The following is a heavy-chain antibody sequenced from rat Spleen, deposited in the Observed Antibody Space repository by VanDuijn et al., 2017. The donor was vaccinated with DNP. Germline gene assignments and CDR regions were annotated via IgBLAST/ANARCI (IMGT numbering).Heavy chain of an antibody. V-gene: IGHV5-25*01. CDR3: ARHGRVTTVATYWYFDF. CDR2: ITSGRGIT. J-gene: IGHJ1*01. Sequence: EVQLVESGGGLVQPGRSLKLSCAASGFTFSDYYMAWVRQVPGKGLEWIASITSGRGITSYPDSVKGRFTISRDNAKSTLYLQMDSLRSEDTATYYCARHGRVTTVATYWYFDFWGPGTMVTVSS. CDR1: GFTFSDYY. D-gene: IGHD1-3*01.